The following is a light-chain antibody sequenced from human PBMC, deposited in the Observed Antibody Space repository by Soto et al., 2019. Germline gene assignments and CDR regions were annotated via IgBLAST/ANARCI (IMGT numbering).Light chain of an antibody. Sequence: DIQMTQSPSSLSASVGDRVTITCRASQSIRSYLSWYQQKPGKAPKLLIHAASNLQSGVPSRFSGSGSGTDFTLTISILQPDDAATYYCQQSHTFPRTFGQGTKVAI. V-gene: IGKV1-39*01. CDR2: AAS. CDR1: QSIRSY. J-gene: IGKJ1*01. CDR3: QQSHTFPRT.